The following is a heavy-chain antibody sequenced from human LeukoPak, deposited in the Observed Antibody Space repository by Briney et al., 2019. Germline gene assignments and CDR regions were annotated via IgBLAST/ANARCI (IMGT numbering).Heavy chain of an antibody. CDR2: ISSSSSYI. V-gene: IGHV3-21*01. CDR1: GFTFSSYS. CDR3: ARDTHSRYGGNENDY. D-gene: IGHD4-23*01. Sequence: GGSLRLSCAASGFTFSSYSMNWGRQAPGKGLEWVSSISSSSSYIYYADSVKGRFTISRDNAKNSLYLQMNSLRAEDTAVYYCARDTHSRYGGNENDYWGQGTLVTVSS. J-gene: IGHJ4*02.